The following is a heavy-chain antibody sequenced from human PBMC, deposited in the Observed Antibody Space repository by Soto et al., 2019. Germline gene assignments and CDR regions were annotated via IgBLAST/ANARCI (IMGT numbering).Heavy chain of an antibody. Sequence: PGGSLRLSCVSSGFTFYDYYMYLVRQAPGKGLEWVGRVRNKVNSYTTEYAASVKGRFTVSRDDSRNSVYLQMNSLKTGDTAMYYCSRAGILTTPYYTDYWGLGTLVTVSS. CDR1: GFTFYDYY. V-gene: IGHV3-72*01. J-gene: IGHJ4*02. CDR3: SRAGILTTPYYTDY. CDR2: VRNKVNSYTT. D-gene: IGHD2-21*01.